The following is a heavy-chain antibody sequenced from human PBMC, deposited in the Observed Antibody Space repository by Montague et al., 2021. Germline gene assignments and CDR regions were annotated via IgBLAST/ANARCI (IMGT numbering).Heavy chain of an antibody. V-gene: IGHV4-31*03. D-gene: IGHD6-13*01. Sequence: TLSLTCTVSGDSLSSVGYSWTWIRQHPGKGLDWIGYMYYSGSTYYNPSLKSRVTISGDTSKNHFSLRLTSVTAADTAVYYCARGRLATGDFDYWGQGTLVTVSS. J-gene: IGHJ4*02. CDR2: MYYSGST. CDR3: ARGRLATGDFDY. CDR1: GDSLSSVGYS.